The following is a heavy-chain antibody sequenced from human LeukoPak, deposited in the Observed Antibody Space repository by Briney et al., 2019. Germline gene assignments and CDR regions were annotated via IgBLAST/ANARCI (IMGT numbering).Heavy chain of an antibody. CDR1: GYTFTGYY. D-gene: IGHD3-22*01. CDR3: ARDFLLIDSSGYYSDY. V-gene: IGHV1-18*04. Sequence: ASVKVSCKASGYTFTGYYMHWVRQAPGQGLEWMGWISAYNGNTNYAQKLQGRVTMTTDTSTSTAYMELRSLRSDDTAVYYCARDFLLIDSSGYYSDYWGQGTLVTVSS. CDR2: ISAYNGNT. J-gene: IGHJ4*02.